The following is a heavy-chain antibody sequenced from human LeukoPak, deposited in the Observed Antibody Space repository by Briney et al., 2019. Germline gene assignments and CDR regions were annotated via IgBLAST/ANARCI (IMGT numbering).Heavy chain of an antibody. Sequence: SETLSLTCAVYGGSFSGYYWSWIRQPPGKGLEWIGEINHSGSTNYNPSLKSRVTISVDTPKNQFSLKLSSVTAADTAVYYCARIGRDCSSTSCPKYYFDYWGQGTLVTVSS. V-gene: IGHV4-34*01. CDR2: INHSGST. CDR3: ARIGRDCSSTSCPKYYFDY. J-gene: IGHJ4*02. D-gene: IGHD2-2*01. CDR1: GGSFSGYY.